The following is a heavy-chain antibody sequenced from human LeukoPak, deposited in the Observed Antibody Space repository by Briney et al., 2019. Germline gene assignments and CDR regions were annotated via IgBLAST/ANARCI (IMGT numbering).Heavy chain of an antibody. CDR2: IKQDGSEK. D-gene: IGHD6-13*01. V-gene: IGHV3-7*01. CDR3: ARVLGGSYSSSWYGYYYYYGMDV. J-gene: IGHJ6*02. CDR1: GFTFSSYW. Sequence: GGSLRLSCAASGFTFSSYWMSWVRQAPGQGLEWVANIKQDGSEKYYVDSVKGRFTISRDNAKNSLYLQMNSLRAEDTAVYYCARVLGGSYSSSWYGYYYYYGMDVWGQGTTVTVSS.